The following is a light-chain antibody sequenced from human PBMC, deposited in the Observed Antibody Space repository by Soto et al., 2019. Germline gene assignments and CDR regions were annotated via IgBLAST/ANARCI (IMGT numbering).Light chain of an antibody. V-gene: IGKV3-15*01. CDR2: GAS. CDR3: QQYNNWPPIT. CDR1: QNIHTN. J-gene: IGKJ5*01. Sequence: EIVMTQSPATLSVSLGEGATLXXRAGQNIHTNLAWYQQKPGQAPRLIXYGASTRATGIPARSSGSGSGTEFTLTISSLQSEDFAVYYCQQYNNWPPITFGQGTRLEIK.